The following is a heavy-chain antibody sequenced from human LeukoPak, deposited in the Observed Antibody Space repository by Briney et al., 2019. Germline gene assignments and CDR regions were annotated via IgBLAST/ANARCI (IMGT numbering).Heavy chain of an antibody. V-gene: IGHV3-53*01. D-gene: IGHD1-26*01. Sequence: GGSLRLSCAASGFTVSSNYMSWVRQAPGKGLEWVSVTYSGGSTYYADSVKGRFTISRDNSKNTLYLQMNSLRAEDTAVYYCARAGYYSHYFDYWGQGTLVTVSS. CDR3: ARAGYYSHYFDY. J-gene: IGHJ4*02. CDR1: GFTVSSNY. CDR2: TYSGGST.